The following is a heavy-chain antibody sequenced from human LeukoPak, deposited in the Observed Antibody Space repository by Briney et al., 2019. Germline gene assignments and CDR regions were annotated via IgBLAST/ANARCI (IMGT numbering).Heavy chain of an antibody. CDR2: ISYDGSNK. D-gene: IGHD4-17*01. J-gene: IGHJ4*02. Sequence: PGGSLRLSCAASGFTFSSYAMSWVRQAPGKGLEWVAVISYDGSNKYYADSVKGRFTISRDNSKNTLYLQMNSLRAEDTAVYYCAKGGDYHYWGQGTLVTVSS. CDR1: GFTFSSYA. CDR3: AKGGDYHY. V-gene: IGHV3-30*18.